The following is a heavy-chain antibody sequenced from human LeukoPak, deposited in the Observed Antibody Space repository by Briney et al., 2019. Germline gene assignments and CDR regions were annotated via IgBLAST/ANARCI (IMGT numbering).Heavy chain of an antibody. CDR2: ISTSSNTI. CDR3: AKDLTSGNFGYYFDY. V-gene: IGHV3-48*01. D-gene: IGHD3-10*01. Sequence: GGSLRLSCAASGFTFSSYSMNWVRQAPGKGLEGVSYISTSSNTIHYADSVKGRFTISRDSSKNTLYLQMNSLRAEDTAVYFCAKDLTSGNFGYYFDYWGQGTLVTVSS. J-gene: IGHJ4*02. CDR1: GFTFSSYS.